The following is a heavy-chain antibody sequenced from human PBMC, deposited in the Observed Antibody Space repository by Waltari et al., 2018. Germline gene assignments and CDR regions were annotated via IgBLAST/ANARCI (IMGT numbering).Heavy chain of an antibody. CDR3: ARGRGYSYGQRYWYFDL. D-gene: IGHD5-18*01. J-gene: IGHJ2*01. CDR2: IYYSGST. CDR1: GGSIRSYY. V-gene: IGHV4-59*01. Sequence: QVQLQESGPGLVKPSATLSLTCTVSGGSIRSYYWIWIRPPPGKGLEWIGYIYYSGSTNYNPSLKSRVTISVDTSKNQFSLKLSSVTAADTAVYYCARGRGYSYGQRYWYFDLWGRGTLVTVSS.